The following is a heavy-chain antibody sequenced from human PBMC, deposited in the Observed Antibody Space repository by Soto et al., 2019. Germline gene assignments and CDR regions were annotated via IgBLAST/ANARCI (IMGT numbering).Heavy chain of an antibody. Sequence: PGGSLRLSCAASGFTFSSDWMHWVRQAPGKGLVWVSRINSYGSSTSYADSVKGRFTISRDDAKNTLYLQMNSLRAEDTAVYYCARVVWFGERHGAFDIWGQGTMVTVSS. CDR2: INSYGSST. D-gene: IGHD3-10*01. CDR3: ARVVWFGERHGAFDI. CDR1: GFTFSSDW. J-gene: IGHJ3*02. V-gene: IGHV3-74*01.